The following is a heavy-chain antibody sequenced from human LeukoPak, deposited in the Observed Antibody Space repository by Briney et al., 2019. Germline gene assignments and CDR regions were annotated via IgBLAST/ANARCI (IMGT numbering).Heavy chain of an antibody. Sequence: SETLSLTCTVSGYSISSGYYWGYIRPPPGKGLEWIGSIYHSGTTYYNPSLKSRVTISVDTSKTQFSLTLSSMTATDTAVYFCARQAYEYKFVPWFDPWGQGTLVTVSS. CDR2: IYHSGTT. J-gene: IGHJ5*02. CDR1: GYSISSGYY. D-gene: IGHD2-21*01. V-gene: IGHV4-38-2*02. CDR3: ARQAYEYKFVPWFDP.